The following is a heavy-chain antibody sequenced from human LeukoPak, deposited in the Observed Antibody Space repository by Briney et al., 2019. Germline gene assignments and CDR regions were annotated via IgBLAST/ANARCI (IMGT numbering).Heavy chain of an antibody. CDR1: GFTFNIYA. V-gene: IGHV3-23*01. J-gene: IGHJ6*04. D-gene: IGHD3-10*01. CDR3: AKLRGAGSHVYYRMDV. CDR2: ISGGGNR. Sequence: PGGSLRLSCAASGFTFNIYAMTWVRQSPGKGLEWVSYISGGGNRYYADSVKGRFTISRDNSQNTVSLQMSSLRADDTGLYYCAKLRGAGSHVYYRMDVWGSGTTVTVSS.